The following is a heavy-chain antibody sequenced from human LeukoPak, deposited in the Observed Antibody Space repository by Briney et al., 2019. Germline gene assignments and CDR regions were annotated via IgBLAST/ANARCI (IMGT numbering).Heavy chain of an antibody. CDR1: GYTFTYND. CDR3: ARGRAAAD. Sequence: ASVKVSCKASGYTFTYNDINWVRQATGQGLEWMGWMSPGTANTGYSQKFQGRLAMTADTSINTAYMELSGLTSEDTAVYYCARGRAAADWGQGTLVTVSS. V-gene: IGHV1-8*01. J-gene: IGHJ4*02. CDR2: MSPGTANT. D-gene: IGHD2-15*01.